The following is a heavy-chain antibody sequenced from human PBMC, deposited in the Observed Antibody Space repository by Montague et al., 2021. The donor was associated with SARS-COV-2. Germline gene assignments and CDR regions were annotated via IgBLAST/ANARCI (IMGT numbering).Heavy chain of an antibody. J-gene: IGHJ5*02. Sequence: TLSLTCSVSGGSISSGGYYWSWIRQHPGKGLEWIGYIYYSGSTYYNPPLKSRVTISVDTSKNQFSLRLSSVTAADTAVYYCARQGYYDDSIGYWRVDWFDPWGQGTLVTVSS. CDR2: IYYSGST. CDR3: ARQGYYDDSIGYWRVDWFDP. V-gene: IGHV4-31*03. D-gene: IGHD3-22*01. CDR1: GGSISSGGYY.